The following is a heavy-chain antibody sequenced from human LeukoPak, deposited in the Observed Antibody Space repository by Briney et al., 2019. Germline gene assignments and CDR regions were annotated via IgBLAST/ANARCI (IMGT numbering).Heavy chain of an antibody. CDR1: GYTFTGYY. Sequence: ASVKVSCKASGYTFTGYYMHWVRQAPGQGLEWMGWINPNSGGTNYAQKFQGRVTMTRDTSISTAYMELSRLRSDDTAVYYCARVGCSGDSCYGGYYYYYMDVWGKGTTVTVSS. J-gene: IGHJ6*03. D-gene: IGHD2-15*01. CDR2: INPNSGGT. V-gene: IGHV1-2*02. CDR3: ARVGCSGDSCYGGYYYYYMDV.